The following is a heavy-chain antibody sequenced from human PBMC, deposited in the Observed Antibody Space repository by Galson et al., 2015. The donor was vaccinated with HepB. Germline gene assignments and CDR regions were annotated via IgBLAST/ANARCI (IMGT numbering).Heavy chain of an antibody. V-gene: IGHV3-33*01. CDR3: ARDHLSSSPFESGAFDI. J-gene: IGHJ3*02. D-gene: IGHD6-13*01. CDR2: IWYDGSNK. Sequence: SLRLSCAASGFTFSSYGMHWVRQAPGKGLEWVAVIWYDGSNKYYADSVKGRFTISRDNSKNTLYLQMNSLRAEDTAVYYCARDHLSSSPFESGAFDIWGQGTMVTVSS. CDR1: GFTFSSYG.